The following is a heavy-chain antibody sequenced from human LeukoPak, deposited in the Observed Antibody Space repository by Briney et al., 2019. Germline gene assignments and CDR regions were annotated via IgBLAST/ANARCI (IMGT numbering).Heavy chain of an antibody. D-gene: IGHD1-7*01. J-gene: IGHJ4*02. CDR2: IRYDGSNK. CDR1: GFIFRSYG. V-gene: IGHV3-30*02. Sequence: GGSLRLSCAASGFIFRSYGMHWVGQAPGKGLEWVAFIRYDGSNKNYADSVKGRFTISRDNSKNTLYLQMNSLSAEDTAVYYCAKDPTQYNWNYVYYFDYWGQGTLVTVSS. CDR3: AKDPTQYNWNYVYYFDY.